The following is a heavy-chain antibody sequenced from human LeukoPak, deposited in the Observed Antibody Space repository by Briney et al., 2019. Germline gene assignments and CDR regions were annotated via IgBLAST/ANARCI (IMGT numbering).Heavy chain of an antibody. Sequence: SETLSLTCTVSGGSVSSSSYYWGWIRQPPGQGLEWIGSISYSGTNYNNPSLKSRVSISIDTSKNQFSVKLTSVTAADTAMYYCASLRTLRSWGQGTLVTVSS. CDR3: ASLRTLRS. CDR2: ISYSGTN. D-gene: IGHD3-10*01. CDR1: GGSVSSSSYY. V-gene: IGHV4-39*01. J-gene: IGHJ5*02.